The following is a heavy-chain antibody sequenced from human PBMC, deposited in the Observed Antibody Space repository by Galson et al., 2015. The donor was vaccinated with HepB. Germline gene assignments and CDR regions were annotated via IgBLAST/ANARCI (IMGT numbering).Heavy chain of an antibody. Sequence: SLRLSCAASGFTFNNNAMNWVRQAPGKGLEWVSTIGRGADTHYADSVKGRFTISRDNSGNTLFLHMDSMRADDTAVYYCVKNWGGVPSGRAFHYWGQGTLVTVSS. V-gene: IGHV3-23*01. D-gene: IGHD7-27*01. J-gene: IGHJ4*02. CDR1: GFTFNNNA. CDR2: IGRGADT. CDR3: VKNWGGVPSGRAFHY.